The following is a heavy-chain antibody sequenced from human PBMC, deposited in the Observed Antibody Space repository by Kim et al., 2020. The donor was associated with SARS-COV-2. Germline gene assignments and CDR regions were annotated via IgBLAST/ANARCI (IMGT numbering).Heavy chain of an antibody. V-gene: IGHV3-7*04. D-gene: IGHD6-19*01. J-gene: IGHJ3*01. Sequence: VDYMKGRVTMPRDNANNSVYLHVTSLRTDDTAMYYCARAVAGRIDAFDLWGQGTMVTVSS. CDR3: ARAVAGRIDAFDL.